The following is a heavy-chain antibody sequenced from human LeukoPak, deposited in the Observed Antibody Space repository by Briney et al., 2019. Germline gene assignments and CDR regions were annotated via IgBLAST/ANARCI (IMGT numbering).Heavy chain of an antibody. J-gene: IGHJ4*02. D-gene: IGHD1-26*01. CDR1: GLSFSSYA. CDR2: ISGSGDNT. Sequence: PGGSLRLSCAVSGLSFSSYAMNWVRQAPGKGLEWVSSISGSGDNTDYGDSVKGRFTISRDNSKNTLSLQMNSLRAEDTAVYYCAKGIESSGSYYTCFDYWGQGTLVTVSS. CDR3: AKGIESSGSYYTCFDY. V-gene: IGHV3-23*01.